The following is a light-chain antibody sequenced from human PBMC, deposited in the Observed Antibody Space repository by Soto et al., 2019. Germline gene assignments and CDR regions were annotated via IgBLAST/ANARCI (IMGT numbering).Light chain of an antibody. CDR3: QSYDSSLSVYV. CDR2: GNN. CDR1: SSNIGAGYD. Sequence: QSVLTQPPSVSGAPGQRVTISCTGGSSNIGAGYDVHWYQQLPGTAPKLLIYGNNNRPSGVPDRFSGSKSGTSASLAITGLQAEDEADYYCQSYDSSLSVYVFGTGTKLTVL. V-gene: IGLV1-40*01. J-gene: IGLJ1*01.